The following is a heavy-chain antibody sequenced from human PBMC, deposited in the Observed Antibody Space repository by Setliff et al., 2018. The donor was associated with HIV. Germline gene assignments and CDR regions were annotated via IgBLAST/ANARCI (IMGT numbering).Heavy chain of an antibody. Sequence: HPGGSLRLSCAASGFTFSDHGMHWVRQAPGKGLEWVAFIQFNGNNKYYADSVKGRFTISRDNSKNSLYLQMNSLRVEDTAVYYCAKGFEATYYYYGMDVWGQGTTVTVSS. V-gene: IGHV3-30*02. CDR3: AKGFEATYYYYGMDV. CDR1: GFTFSDHG. J-gene: IGHJ6*02. D-gene: IGHD3-3*01. CDR2: IQFNGNNK.